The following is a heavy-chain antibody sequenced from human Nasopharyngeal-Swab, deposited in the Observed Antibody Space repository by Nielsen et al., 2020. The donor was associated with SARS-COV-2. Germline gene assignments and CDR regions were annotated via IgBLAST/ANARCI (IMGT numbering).Heavy chain of an antibody. J-gene: IGHJ6*02. V-gene: IGHV5-51*01. D-gene: IGHD1-26*01. CDR2: IYPGDSNT. Sequence: GGSLRLSCKGSGYSFTTYWIGWVRQMPGKGLEWMGIIYPGDSNTRYSPSFQGQVTISVDKYSSTAYLQWSSLKASDTAIYYCARPMRPMGHYYFGMDVWGQGTTFTVSS. CDR1: GYSFTTYW. CDR3: ARPMRPMGHYYFGMDV.